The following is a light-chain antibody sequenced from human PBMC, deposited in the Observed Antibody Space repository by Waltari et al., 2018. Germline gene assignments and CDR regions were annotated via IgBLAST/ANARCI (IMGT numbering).Light chain of an antibody. CDR1: QSLTKRY. J-gene: IGKJ2*01. CDR3: QQYGSSILYT. CDR2: GAY. Sequence: EVVLTQSPDTLSLSPGERATLSCRASQSLTKRYLAWYQQKPGQAPRPLLYGAYCSAPGIPNRFSGSGSGTDFTLTISRLEPEDFAVYYCQQYGSSILYTFGQGTKLEIK. V-gene: IGKV3-20*01.